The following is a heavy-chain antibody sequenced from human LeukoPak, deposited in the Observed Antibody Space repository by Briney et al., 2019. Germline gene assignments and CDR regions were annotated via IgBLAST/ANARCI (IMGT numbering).Heavy chain of an antibody. CDR2: IKQDGSEK. J-gene: IGHJ4*02. CDR1: GFTFSTYW. V-gene: IGHV3-7*03. D-gene: IGHD5-24*01. CDR3: ARRDDHNGRDY. Sequence: GGSLRLSCAASGFTFSTYWMTWVRQAPGKGLEWVANIKQDGSEKNYVDSVKGRFTISRDNAKNSLDLQMNSLRAEDTAMYYCARRDDHNGRDYWGQGTLVTVSS.